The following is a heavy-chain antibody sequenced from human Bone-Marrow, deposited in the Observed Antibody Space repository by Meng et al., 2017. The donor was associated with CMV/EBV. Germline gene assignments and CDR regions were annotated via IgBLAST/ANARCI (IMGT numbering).Heavy chain of an antibody. CDR2: INPNSGGT. CDR3: ARSYDFWSGYYQINYYYGMDV. J-gene: IGHJ6*02. CDR1: GYIFTDYY. D-gene: IGHD3-3*01. Sequence: ASVKVSCKASGYIFTDYYMHWVRQAPGQGLEWMGWINPNSGGTIYAQKFQGRVTMTRDTSISTASMELSRLRSDDTAVYYCARSYDFWSGYYQINYYYGMDVWGQGTTVTVSS. V-gene: IGHV1-2*02.